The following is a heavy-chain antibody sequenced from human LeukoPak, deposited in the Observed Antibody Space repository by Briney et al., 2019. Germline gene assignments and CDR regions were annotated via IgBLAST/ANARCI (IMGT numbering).Heavy chain of an antibody. J-gene: IGHJ4*02. D-gene: IGHD4-17*01. CDR1: GYTFTSYG. CDR3: ARDYPINHGDSHPDY. CDR2: ISAYNGNT. V-gene: IGHV1-18*01. Sequence: ASVKVSCKASGYTFTSYGISWVRQAPGQGLEWMGWISAYNGNTNYAQKLQGRVTMATDTSTSTAYMELRSLRSDDTAVYYCARDYPINHGDSHPDYWGQGTLVTVSS.